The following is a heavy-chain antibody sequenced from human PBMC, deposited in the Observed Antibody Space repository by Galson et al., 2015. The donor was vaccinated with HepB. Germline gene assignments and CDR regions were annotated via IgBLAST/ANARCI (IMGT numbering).Heavy chain of an antibody. Sequence: SLRLSCAASGFTFSSYGMNWVRQAPGKGLEWVAVISYDGNNKNYADSVKGRFTISRDDSKNTLYLQMNSLRAEDTAVYYCAKVRGRYSAIDAFDIWGQGTLVTVSS. J-gene: IGHJ3*02. V-gene: IGHV3-30*18. CDR2: ISYDGNNK. CDR1: GFTFSSYG. D-gene: IGHD1-26*01. CDR3: AKVRGRYSAIDAFDI.